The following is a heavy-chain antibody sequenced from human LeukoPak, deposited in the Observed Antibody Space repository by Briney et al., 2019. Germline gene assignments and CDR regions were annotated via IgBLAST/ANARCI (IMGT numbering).Heavy chain of an antibody. V-gene: IGHV3-73*01. CDR2: IRSKANSYAT. CDR3: AKDALLAVTKLFDY. CDR1: GFTFSGSA. Sequence: GGSLRLSCAASGFTFSGSAMHWVRQASGKGLEWVGRIRSKANSYATAYAASVKGRFTISRDNSKNTLYLQMNSLRAEDTAVYYCAKDALLAVTKLFDYWGQGTLVTVSS. J-gene: IGHJ4*02. D-gene: IGHD2-15*01.